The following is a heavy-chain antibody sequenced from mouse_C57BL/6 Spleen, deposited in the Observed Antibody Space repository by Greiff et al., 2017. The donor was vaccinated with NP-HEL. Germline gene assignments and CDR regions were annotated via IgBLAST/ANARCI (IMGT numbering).Heavy chain of an antibody. J-gene: IGHJ2*01. D-gene: IGHD1-1*01. V-gene: IGHV1-4*01. CDR2: INPSSGYT. CDR3: ARLDYGSSYGY. Sequence: QVQLQQSGAELARPGASVKMSCKASGYTFTSYTMHWVKQRPGQGLEWIGYINPSSGYTKYNQKFKDKATLTADKSSSTAYMQLSSLTSEDSAVYYCARLDYGSSYGYWGQGTTLTVSS. CDR1: GYTFTSYT.